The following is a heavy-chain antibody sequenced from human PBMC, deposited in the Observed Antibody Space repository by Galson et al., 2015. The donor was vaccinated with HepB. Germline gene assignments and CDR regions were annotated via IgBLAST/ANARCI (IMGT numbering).Heavy chain of an antibody. CDR2: IDPSDSYT. D-gene: IGHD1-7*01. CDR1: GYSFTSYW. CDR3: ARRLITGTTSVVNWFDP. V-gene: IGHV5-10-1*01. J-gene: IGHJ5*02. Sequence: QSGAEVKKPGESLRISCKGSGYSFTSYWISWVRQMPGKGLEWMGRIDPSDSYTNYSPSFQGHVTISADKSISTAYLQWSSLKASDTATYYCARRLITGTTSVVNWFDPWGQGTLVTVSS.